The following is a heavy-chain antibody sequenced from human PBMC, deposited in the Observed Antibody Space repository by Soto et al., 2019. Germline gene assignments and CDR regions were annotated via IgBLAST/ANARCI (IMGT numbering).Heavy chain of an antibody. Sequence: GGSLRLSCAASGFTFSSYAMSWVRQAPGKGLEWVSAISGSGGSTYYADSVKGRFTISRDNSKNTLYLQMNSLRAEDTAVYYCAKSGLIAARDYYYYYYMDVWGKGTTVTVFS. J-gene: IGHJ6*03. D-gene: IGHD6-6*01. CDR3: AKSGLIAARDYYYYYYMDV. CDR1: GFTFSSYA. V-gene: IGHV3-23*01. CDR2: ISGSGGST.